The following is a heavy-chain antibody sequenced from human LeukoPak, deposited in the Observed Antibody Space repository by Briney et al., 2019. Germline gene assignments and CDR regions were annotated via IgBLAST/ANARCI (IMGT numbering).Heavy chain of an antibody. CDR1: GYTFTSYD. Sequence: ASVKVSCKASGYTFTSYDISWVRQAPGQGLEWMGWISAYNGNTNYAQKLQGRVTMTTDTSTSTAYMELRSLRSDDTAVYYCARGDCSSTSCYLPDAFDIWGQGTMVTVSS. D-gene: IGHD2-2*01. CDR3: ARGDCSSTSCYLPDAFDI. CDR2: ISAYNGNT. V-gene: IGHV1-18*01. J-gene: IGHJ3*02.